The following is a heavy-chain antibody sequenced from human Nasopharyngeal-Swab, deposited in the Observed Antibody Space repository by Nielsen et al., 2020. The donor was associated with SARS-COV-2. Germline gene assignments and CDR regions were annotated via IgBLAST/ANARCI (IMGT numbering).Heavy chain of an antibody. CDR3: ARDPGGWSVATKGY. D-gene: IGHD5-12*01. J-gene: IGHJ4*02. CDR2: FYSGGST. Sequence: GESLKISCATSGFTFSKYWMTWVRQAPGKGLEWVSVFYSGGSTYYADSVKDRFTIFRDDSKNTLYLQMNSLRPEDTAVSYCARDPGGWSVATKGYWGQGTLVTVSS. V-gene: IGHV3-66*01. CDR1: GFTFSKYW.